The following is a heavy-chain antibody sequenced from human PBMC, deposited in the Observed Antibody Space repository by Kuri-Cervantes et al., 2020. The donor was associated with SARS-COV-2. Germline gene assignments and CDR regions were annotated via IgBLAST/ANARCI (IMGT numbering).Heavy chain of an antibody. CDR1: GDSVSSKSAA. D-gene: IGHD3-10*01. J-gene: IGHJ6*02. CDR3: ASGRGDYYGDFYGMDV. Sequence: SQTLSLTCAISGDSVSSKSAAWNWIRQSPSRGLEWLGRTYYRSKWYNDYAVSVKSQITINPETSKNQFSLQLNSVTPENTAEYYFASGRGDYYGDFYGMDVWGQGTTVTVSS. V-gene: IGHV6-1*01. CDR2: TYYRSKWYN.